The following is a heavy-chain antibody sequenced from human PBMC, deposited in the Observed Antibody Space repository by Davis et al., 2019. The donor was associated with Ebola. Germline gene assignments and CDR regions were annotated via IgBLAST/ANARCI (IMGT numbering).Heavy chain of an antibody. D-gene: IGHD5-24*01. J-gene: IGHJ5*02. CDR2: IDPSDSYT. CDR1: GYSVSNYW. Sequence: GESLKISCQASGYSVSNYWISWVRQMPGKGLEWMGRIDPSDSYTNYRPSFQGHVTFSADKSTNTAYLQWSSLRASDTAIYYCARHPETYDMATIAWFDPWGQGTLVTVSS. CDR3: ARHPETYDMATIAWFDP. V-gene: IGHV5-10-1*01.